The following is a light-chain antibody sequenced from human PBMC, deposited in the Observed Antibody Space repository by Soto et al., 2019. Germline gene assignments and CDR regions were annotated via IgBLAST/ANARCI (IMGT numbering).Light chain of an antibody. J-gene: IGKJ1*01. CDR2: DAS. V-gene: IGKV1-5*01. CDR3: QQYENYWT. Sequence: IQMPQSPSTLSATAGDRVTITCRASQSISSWLAWYQHKPGKAPKLLIYDASNLDSGVPSRFSGSGSGTEFSLTISNLQPDDCATYYCQQYENYWTFGQGTKVDIK. CDR1: QSISSW.